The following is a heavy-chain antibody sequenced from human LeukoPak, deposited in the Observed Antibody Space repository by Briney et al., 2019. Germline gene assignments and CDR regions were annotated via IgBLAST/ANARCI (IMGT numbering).Heavy chain of an antibody. CDR1: GYSFTSYW. CDR2: IDPSDSYT. D-gene: IGHD3-10*01. CDR3: ARLPRGVSYYYYGMDV. V-gene: IGHV5-10-1*01. Sequence: GESLRISCKGSGYSFTSYWISWVRQMPGKGLEWMGRIDPSDSYTNYSPSFQGHVSISVDKTISTAYLQWSSLKASDTAMYYCARLPRGVSYYYYGMDVWGQGTTVTVSS. J-gene: IGHJ6*02.